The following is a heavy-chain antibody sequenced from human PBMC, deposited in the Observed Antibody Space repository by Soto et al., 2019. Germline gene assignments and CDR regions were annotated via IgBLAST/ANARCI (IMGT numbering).Heavy chain of an antibody. D-gene: IGHD2-21*02. CDR3: ARDLWGYCGSDCYPLDV. CDR1: GGSISRYY. Sequence: QVRLQESGPGLVKPSETLSLTCTVSGGSISRYYWSWIRQPPGKGLEWIGYMYNTGSTIYNPSPKSRVTISVDTSKNQFSLKLNSVTAADTAVYYCARDLWGYCGSDCYPLDVWGQGTTVTVSS. J-gene: IGHJ6*02. CDR2: MYNTGST. V-gene: IGHV4-59*01.